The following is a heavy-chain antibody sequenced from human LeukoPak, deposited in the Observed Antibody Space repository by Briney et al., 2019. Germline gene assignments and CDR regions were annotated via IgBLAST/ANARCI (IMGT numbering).Heavy chain of an antibody. V-gene: IGHV3-53*01. CDR1: GFTVSSNY. CDR3: ARYSWNDVEAFDI. J-gene: IGHJ3*02. D-gene: IGHD1-20*01. CDR2: IYSGGST. Sequence: GGSLRLSCAASGFTVSSNYMSWVRQAPGKGLEWVSVIYSGGSTYYADSVKGRFTISRDNSKNTLYLQMNSLRAEDTAVYYCARYSWNDVEAFDIWGQGTMVTVSS.